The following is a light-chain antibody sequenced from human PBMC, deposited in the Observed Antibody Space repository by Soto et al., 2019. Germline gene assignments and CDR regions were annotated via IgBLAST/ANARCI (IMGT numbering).Light chain of an antibody. J-gene: IGLJ2*01. CDR1: GSNIGTNT. V-gene: IGLV1-44*01. Sequence: QSVLTQPPSASGTPGQRDTISCSGGGSNIGTNTVNWYRQLPGTAPKLVIFGDNQPPSRVPDRFSGSKSGTSASLAISGHKSADEYDYYCTAWGGSQNKVRLGGGSKVPVL. CDR2: GDN. CDR3: TAWGGSQNKVR.